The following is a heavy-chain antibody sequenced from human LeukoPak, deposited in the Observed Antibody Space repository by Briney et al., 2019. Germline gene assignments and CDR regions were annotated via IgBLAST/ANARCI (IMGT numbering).Heavy chain of an antibody. CDR1: DDSISIYY. Sequence: SETLSLICSVSDDSISIYYWSWIRQPPGKGLEWIGRIYTSGSTNYNPSLKSRVTISVDTSKNQFSLKLSSVTAADTAVYYCARIGSYYDSSGYYYHYFDYWGQGTLVTVSS. V-gene: IGHV4-4*07. CDR2: IYTSGST. J-gene: IGHJ4*02. D-gene: IGHD3-22*01. CDR3: ARIGSYYDSSGYYYHYFDY.